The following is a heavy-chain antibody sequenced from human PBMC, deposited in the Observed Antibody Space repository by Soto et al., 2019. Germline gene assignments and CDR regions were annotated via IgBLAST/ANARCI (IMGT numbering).Heavy chain of an antibody. CDR1: GFTFRRYW. D-gene: IGHD3-9*01. Sequence: PGGSPRLSCSSAGFTFRRYWLHLVRQTPGKGLEWVAVITYDRSNKYYADSVKGRFTISRDNSKNTLYLQMNSLRAEDTAVYYCAKFPYYDILTGPGTTWGQGTLVTVSS. CDR2: ITYDRSNK. J-gene: IGHJ5*02. CDR3: AKFPYYDILTGPGTT. V-gene: IGHV3-30*18.